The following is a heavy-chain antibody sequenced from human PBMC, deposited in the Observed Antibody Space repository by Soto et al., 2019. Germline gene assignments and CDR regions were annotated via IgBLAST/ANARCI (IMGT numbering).Heavy chain of an antibody. Sequence: GASVKVSCKASGYTFTSYAMHWVRQAPGQRLEWMGWINAGNGNTKYSQKFQGRVTITRDTSASTAYMELSSLRSEDTAVYYCARDGCSSTSCPYYYYYYMDVWGKGTTVTVSS. CDR2: INAGNGNT. D-gene: IGHD2-2*01. V-gene: IGHV1-3*01. CDR1: GYTFTSYA. J-gene: IGHJ6*03. CDR3: ARDGCSSTSCPYYYYYYMDV.